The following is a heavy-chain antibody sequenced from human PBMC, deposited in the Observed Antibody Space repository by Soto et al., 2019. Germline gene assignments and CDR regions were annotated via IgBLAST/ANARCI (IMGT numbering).Heavy chain of an antibody. J-gene: IGHJ3*01. CDR1: GDSISNSRW. Sequence: QVQLQESGPGLVKPSGTLSLTCAVSGDSISNSRWWTWVRQPPGKGLEWFGDIFHSGETNYNPSLKSRVFISVDKSQNQFSLKVSSVTAADTAVYYCAYSTGWYRHDVWGQGTLVTVSS. D-gene: IGHD6-19*01. CDR2: IFHSGET. CDR3: AYSTGWYRHDV. V-gene: IGHV4-4*02.